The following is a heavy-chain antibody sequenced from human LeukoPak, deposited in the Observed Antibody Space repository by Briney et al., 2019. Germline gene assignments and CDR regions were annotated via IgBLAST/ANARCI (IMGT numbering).Heavy chain of an antibody. CDR2: ISSDGSST. CDR3: AGDWGGYGPTSHDY. D-gene: IGHD3-16*01. CDR1: GFTFSSYW. Sequence: PGGSLRLSCAASGFTFSSYWMHWVRQAPGRGLVWVSRISSDGSSTIYADSVKGRSTISRDNAKNTLYLQMNSLRAEDTAVYYCAGDWGGYGPTSHDYWGQGTLVTVSS. J-gene: IGHJ4*02. V-gene: IGHV3-74*01.